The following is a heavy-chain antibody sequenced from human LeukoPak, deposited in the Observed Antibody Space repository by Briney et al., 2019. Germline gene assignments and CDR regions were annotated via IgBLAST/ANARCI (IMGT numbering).Heavy chain of an antibody. V-gene: IGHV4-61*02. CDR2: IYPSGNT. J-gene: IGHJ4*02. CDR1: GDSISSSRHY. CDR3: ARTTTRDHYYDSSVYGFDY. Sequence: PSETLSLTCTVSGDSISSSRHYWSWIRQPAGKGLEWIGRIYPSGNTNYNPSLKSRVTISVDTSKNQFSLKLSSVTAADTAVYYCARTTTRDHYYDSSVYGFDYWGQGTLVTVSS. D-gene: IGHD3-22*01.